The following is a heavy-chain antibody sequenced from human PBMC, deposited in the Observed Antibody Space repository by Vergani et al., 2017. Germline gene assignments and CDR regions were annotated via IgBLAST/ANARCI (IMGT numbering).Heavy chain of an antibody. V-gene: IGHV3-11*05. Sequence: QVQLVESGGGLVKPGGSLRLSCAASGFTFSDYYMSWIRQAPGKGLEWVSYISSSSSYTNYADSVKGRFTISRDNAKNSLYLQMNSLRAEDTAVYYCARESGPPPYYYYYGMDVWGQGTTVTVSS. CDR1: GFTFSDYY. CDR2: ISSSSSYT. CDR3: ARESGPPPYYYYYGMDV. J-gene: IGHJ6*02.